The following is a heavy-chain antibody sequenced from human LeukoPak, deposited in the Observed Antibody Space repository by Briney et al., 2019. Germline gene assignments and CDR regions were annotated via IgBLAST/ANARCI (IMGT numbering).Heavy chain of an antibody. CDR2: ISGSGGST. D-gene: IGHD1-26*01. V-gene: IGHV3-23*01. Sequence: GGSLRLSCAASGFTFSSYAMSWVRQAPGKGLEWVSAISGSGGSTYYADSVKGRFTISRDNSKNTLYLQMNSLRADDTAVYYCAMTDRNPRKSTTRRIVGAPTSEERGPFDSWGQGTLVTVSS. CDR1: GFTFSSYA. CDR3: AMTDRNPRKSTTRRIVGAPTSEERGPFDS. J-gene: IGHJ4*02.